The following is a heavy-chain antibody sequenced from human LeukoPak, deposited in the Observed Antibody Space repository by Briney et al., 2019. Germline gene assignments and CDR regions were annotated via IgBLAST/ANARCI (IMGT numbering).Heavy chain of an antibody. CDR1: GGSFSGYY. J-gene: IGHJ6*03. CDR2: INHSGST. V-gene: IGHV4-34*01. D-gene: IGHD3-10*01. CDR3: AREHRYWDYYYYYMDV. Sequence: PSETLSLTCAVYGGSFSGYYWSWIRQPPGKGLEWIGEINHSGSTNYNPSLKSRVTISVDTSKNQFSLKLSSVTAADTAVYYCAREHRYWDYYYYYMDVWGKGTTVTVSS.